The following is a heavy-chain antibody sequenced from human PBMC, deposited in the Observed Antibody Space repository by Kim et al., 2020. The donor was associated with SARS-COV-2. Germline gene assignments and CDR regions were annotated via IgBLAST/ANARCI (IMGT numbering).Heavy chain of an antibody. CDR3: ARGGYGDVDYYYYGMDV. V-gene: IGHV3-11*06. J-gene: IGHJ6*02. D-gene: IGHD4-17*01. Sequence: SVKGRFTISRDNAKNSLYLQMNSLRAEDTAVYYCARGGYGDVDYYYYGMDVWGQGTTVTVSS.